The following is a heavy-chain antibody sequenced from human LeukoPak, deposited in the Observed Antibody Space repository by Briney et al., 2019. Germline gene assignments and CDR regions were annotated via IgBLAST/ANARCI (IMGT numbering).Heavy chain of an antibody. Sequence: GGSLRLSCAASGFTFSSYGMHWVRQAPGKGLEWVAVIWYDGSNKYYADSVKGRFTISRDNSKNTLYLQMNSLRAEDTAVYYCAKSTFCGGDCYSRRSDYWGQGTLVTVSS. D-gene: IGHD2-21*02. CDR2: IWYDGSNK. CDR1: GFTFSSYG. V-gene: IGHV3-33*06. CDR3: AKSTFCGGDCYSRRSDY. J-gene: IGHJ4*02.